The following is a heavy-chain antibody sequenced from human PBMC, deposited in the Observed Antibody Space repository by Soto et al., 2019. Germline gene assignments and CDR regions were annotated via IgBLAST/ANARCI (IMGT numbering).Heavy chain of an antibody. CDR2: ISSSGSSI. J-gene: IGHJ6*02. CDR1: GLTFSDCY. V-gene: IGHV3-11*01. Sequence: QVQLVESGGGLVKPGGSLRLSCAASGLTFSDCYMNWIRQAPGKGLEWVSYISSSGSSINYADSVKGRFTISRDNAKNSLYLQMNSLRAEDTAMYYCARVRFGEWGYAMDVWGQGTKVTVSS. D-gene: IGHD3-10*01. CDR3: ARVRFGEWGYAMDV.